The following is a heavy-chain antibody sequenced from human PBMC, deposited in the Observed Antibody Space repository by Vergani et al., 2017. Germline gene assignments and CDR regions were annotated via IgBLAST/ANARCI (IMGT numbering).Heavy chain of an antibody. Sequence: EVQLVESGGGLVQPGGSLKLSCAASGFTFSGSAMHWVRQASGKGLEWVGRIRSKANSYATAYAASVKGRFTISRDDSKNTAYLQMNSLKTEDTAVYYCTRPTQNTVTTDYWGQGTLVTVSS. CDR3: TRPTQNTVTTDY. J-gene: IGHJ4*02. V-gene: IGHV3-73*02. D-gene: IGHD4-17*01. CDR1: GFTFSGSA. CDR2: IRSKANSYAT.